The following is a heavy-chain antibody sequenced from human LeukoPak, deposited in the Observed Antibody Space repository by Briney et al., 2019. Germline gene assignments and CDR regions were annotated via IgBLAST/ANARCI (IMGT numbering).Heavy chain of an antibody. CDR2: IHYSGST. CDR1: GGSVSSYY. D-gene: IGHD2-15*01. Sequence: SETLSLTCTVSGGSVSSYYWSWIRQPPGKGLEWIGYIHYSGSTNYNPSLKSRVTISVDTSKNQFSLKLSSVTAADTAVYFCARGIKGCSGGSCNSIDLGGQGALLTVSS. J-gene: IGHJ5*02. CDR3: ARGIKGCSGGSCNSIDL. V-gene: IGHV4-59*02.